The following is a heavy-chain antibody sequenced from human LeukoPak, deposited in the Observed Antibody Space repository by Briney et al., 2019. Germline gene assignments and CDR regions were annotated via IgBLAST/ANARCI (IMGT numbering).Heavy chain of an antibody. Sequence: SQTLSLTCTVSGVSISSGGYYWSWIRRHPGKGLEWIGYIYYSGSTYYNPSLKSRVTIPVDTSKNQFSLKLSSVTAADTAVYYCARGEGCSSTSCYTTYWFDPWGQGTLVTVSS. V-gene: IGHV4-31*03. CDR1: GVSISSGGYY. CDR2: IYYSGST. D-gene: IGHD2-2*02. J-gene: IGHJ5*02. CDR3: ARGEGCSSTSCYTTYWFDP.